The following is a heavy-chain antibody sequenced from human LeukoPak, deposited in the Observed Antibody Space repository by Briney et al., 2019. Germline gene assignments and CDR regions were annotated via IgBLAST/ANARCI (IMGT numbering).Heavy chain of an antibody. CDR1: GFSFTGYS. V-gene: IGHV3-48*02. CDR3: AREAYWGSSGKGFDS. J-gene: IGHJ4*02. D-gene: IGHD7-27*01. Sequence: GGSLRLSCAASGFSFTGYSMNWVRQAPGKGLEWVSYISISSYKIYYAESVKGRLTISRDNAKNPLYLQMNSLRDEDTAVYSCAREAYWGSSGKGFDSWGQGTLVTVSS. CDR2: ISISSYKI.